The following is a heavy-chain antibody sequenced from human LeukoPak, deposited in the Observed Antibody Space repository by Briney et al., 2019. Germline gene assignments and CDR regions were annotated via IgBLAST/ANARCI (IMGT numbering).Heavy chain of an antibody. J-gene: IGHJ4*02. V-gene: IGHV3-30*18. Sequence: KPGRSLRLSCAASGFTFDDYAMHWVRQAPGKGLEWVAVISYDGSNKYYADSVKGRFTISRDNSKNTLYLQMNSLRAEDTAVYYCAKANHQLLWFGELLFDYWGQGTLVTVSS. D-gene: IGHD3-10*01. CDR1: GFTFDDYA. CDR3: AKANHQLLWFGELLFDY. CDR2: ISYDGSNK.